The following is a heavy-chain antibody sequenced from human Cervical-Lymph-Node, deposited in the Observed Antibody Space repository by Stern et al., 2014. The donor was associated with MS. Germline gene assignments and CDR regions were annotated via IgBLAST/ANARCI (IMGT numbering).Heavy chain of an antibody. CDR3: ARNGKSWEPPS. V-gene: IGHV1-69*17. Sequence: QMQLVQSGAEVKKPGSSVRVSCKASGGTFGTYAISWVRQAPGQGLEWIGGIVPIFDISNYARKFQGRVTITADKSTNTAYMEVPTLTSDDTAVYYCARNGKSWEPPSWGQGTLVTVSS. CDR2: IVPIFDIS. J-gene: IGHJ4*02. CDR1: GGTFGTYA. D-gene: IGHD1-26*01.